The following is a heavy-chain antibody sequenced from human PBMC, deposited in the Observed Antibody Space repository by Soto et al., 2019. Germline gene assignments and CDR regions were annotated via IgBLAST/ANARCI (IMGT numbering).Heavy chain of an antibody. D-gene: IGHD2-21*02. CDR2: IYHSGSA. CDR1: GGSVSSSNW. Sequence: QVQLQESGPGLVKPSGTLSLTCAVSGGSVSSSNWWSWVRQSPGKGLEWMGEIYHSGSAHYNPSRKSRATISLDKSKNPFSLRLTSVTAADTAVYYCARVPGVVVSADDAFDIWGPGTRVIVSS. J-gene: IGHJ3*02. V-gene: IGHV4-4*02. CDR3: ARVPGVVVSADDAFDI.